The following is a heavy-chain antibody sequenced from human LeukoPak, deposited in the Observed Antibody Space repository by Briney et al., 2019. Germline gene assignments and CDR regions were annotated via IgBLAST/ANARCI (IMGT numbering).Heavy chain of an antibody. J-gene: IGHJ3*02. CDR2: IYYSGST. CDR1: GGSISSSSYY. CDR3: AKTRGHSGYDPAFDI. D-gene: IGHD5-12*01. V-gene: IGHV4-39*07. Sequence: SETLSLTCTVSGGSISSSSYYWGWVRQPPGRGLEWVGSIYYSGSTYYNPSLKSRVTISADTSKNQFSLKLSSVTAADTAVYYCAKTRGHSGYDPAFDIWGQGTMVTVSS.